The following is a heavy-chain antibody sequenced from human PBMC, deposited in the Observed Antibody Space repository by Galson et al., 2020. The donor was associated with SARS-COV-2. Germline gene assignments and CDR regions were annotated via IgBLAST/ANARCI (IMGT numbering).Heavy chain of an antibody. CDR2: IKSDVSET. D-gene: IGHD3-22*01. CDR1: GFTLSSSW. J-gene: IGHJ4*02. Sequence: GGSLTLSCAASGFTLSSSWTHWVCQAPENGLEWVADIKSDVSETYYVDSVTGRLTISRDNAKNSLYLQVNSLRAEDMTVYYCVRDEITMIVVVIEPPPHFDYWGQGTLVTVSS. V-gene: IGHV3-7*03. CDR3: VRDEITMIVVVIEPPPHFDY.